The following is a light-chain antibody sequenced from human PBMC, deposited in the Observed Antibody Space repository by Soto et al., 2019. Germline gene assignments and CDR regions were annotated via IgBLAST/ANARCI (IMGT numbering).Light chain of an antibody. J-gene: IGKJ5*01. Sequence: EIVLTQSPGTLSLSPGERATLSCRASQSVSSSYLAWYQQKPGQAPRLLIYGASSRATGIPDRFSGSGSGTDFTLTISRLEPEDFAVYYCQQYCSSPLITFGQGTRLEIK. V-gene: IGKV3-20*01. CDR1: QSVSSSY. CDR2: GAS. CDR3: QQYCSSPLIT.